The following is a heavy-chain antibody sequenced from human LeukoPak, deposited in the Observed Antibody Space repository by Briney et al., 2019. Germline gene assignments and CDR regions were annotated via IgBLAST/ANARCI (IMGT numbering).Heavy chain of an antibody. CDR1: GYSISSGYY. V-gene: IGHV4-38-2*02. CDR2: IYHSGST. D-gene: IGHD2-15*01. CDR3: ARDGGWTATYYYYMDV. J-gene: IGHJ6*03. Sequence: SETLSLTCTVSGYSISSGYYWGWIRQPPGKGLEWIGSIYHSGSTYYNPSLKSRVTISVDTSKNQFSLKLSSVTAADTAVYYCARDGGWTATYYYYMDVWGKGTTVTVSS.